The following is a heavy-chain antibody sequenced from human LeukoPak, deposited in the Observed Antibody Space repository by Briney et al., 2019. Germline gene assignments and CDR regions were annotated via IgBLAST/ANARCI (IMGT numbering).Heavy chain of an antibody. CDR1: GYTLTSYA. V-gene: IGHV1-3*04. J-gene: IGHJ6*02. Sequence: ASVKVSCKASGYTLTSYAIHWVRQAPGQRPEWMGWINTGNGNTKYSQKFQGRVTITADESTSTAYMELSSLRSEDTAVYYCARVGTEYSYYYGMDVWGQGTTVTVSS. CDR2: INTGNGNT. CDR3: ARVGTEYSYYYGMDV. D-gene: IGHD1-1*01.